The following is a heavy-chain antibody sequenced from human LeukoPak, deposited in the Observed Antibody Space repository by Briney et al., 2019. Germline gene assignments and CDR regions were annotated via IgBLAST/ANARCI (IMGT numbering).Heavy chain of an antibody. D-gene: IGHD4-17*01. CDR2: ISSSSSYI. V-gene: IGHV3-21*01. CDR3: ARDCSDPTVTGHAFDY. J-gene: IGHJ4*02. CDR1: GFTFSSYS. Sequence: PGGSLRLSCAASGFTFSSYSMNWVRQAPGKGLEWVSSISSSSSYIYYADSVKGRFTISRDNAKNSLYLQMNSLRAEDTAVYYCARDCSDPTVTGHAFDYWGQGTLVTVSS.